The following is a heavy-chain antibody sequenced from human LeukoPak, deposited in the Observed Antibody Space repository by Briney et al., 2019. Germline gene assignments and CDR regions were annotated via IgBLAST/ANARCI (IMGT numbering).Heavy chain of an antibody. CDR1: GFTFSAYW. J-gene: IGHJ5*02. V-gene: IGHV3-7*01. D-gene: IGHD2/OR15-2a*01. CDR3: AREGVFCVRNCNSNSGARFDP. Sequence: PGGSLRLSCAASGFTFSAYWMTWVRQPPGKGLEWVANIRQDSSESYYVDSVKGRFTISRDNAKNTVYLQMSSLRAEDTAVYYCAREGVFCVRNCNSNSGARFDPWGQGTLVTVSS. CDR2: IRQDSSES.